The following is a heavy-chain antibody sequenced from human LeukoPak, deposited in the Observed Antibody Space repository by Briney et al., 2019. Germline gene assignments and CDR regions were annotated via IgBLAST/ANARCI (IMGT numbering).Heavy chain of an antibody. V-gene: IGHV3-23*01. J-gene: IGHJ4*02. CDR2: ISGSGGST. CDR3: ARYDGGSGPFDY. Sequence: AGGSLRLSCAASGFRFSSYAMSWVRQAPGKGLEWVSAISGSGGSTYYADSVKGRFTISRDNSKNTLYLQMNSLRAEDTAVYYCARYDGGSGPFDYWGQGTLVTVSS. CDR1: GFRFSSYA. D-gene: IGHD3-10*01.